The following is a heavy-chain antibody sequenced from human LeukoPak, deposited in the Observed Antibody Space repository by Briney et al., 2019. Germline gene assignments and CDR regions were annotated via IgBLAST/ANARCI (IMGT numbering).Heavy chain of an antibody. CDR3: AREGPSITIFGVLTPPDY. D-gene: IGHD3-3*01. CDR1: GFTFSSYA. V-gene: IGHV3-30-3*01. Sequence: QPGRSLRLSCAASGFTFSSYAMHWVRQAPGKGLEWVAVISYDGSNKYYADSVKGRFTISRDNSKNTLYLQMNSLRAEDTAVYYRAREGPSITIFGVLTPPDYWGQGTLVTVSS. J-gene: IGHJ4*02. CDR2: ISYDGSNK.